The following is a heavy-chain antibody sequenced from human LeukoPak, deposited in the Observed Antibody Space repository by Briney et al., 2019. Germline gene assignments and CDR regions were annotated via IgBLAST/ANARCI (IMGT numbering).Heavy chain of an antibody. CDR3: ATSADSSGND. CDR1: GFPFSSYW. CDR2: IKQDGSKK. J-gene: IGHJ4*02. V-gene: IGHV3-7*03. Sequence: GGSLRLSCVASGFPFSSYWMTWVRQAPGKGLEWVANIKQDGSKKSYVDSVKGRFTIPRDNAKNSLYLQMNSLRAEDTAVYYCATSADSSGNDWGQGTLVTVSS. D-gene: IGHD3-22*01.